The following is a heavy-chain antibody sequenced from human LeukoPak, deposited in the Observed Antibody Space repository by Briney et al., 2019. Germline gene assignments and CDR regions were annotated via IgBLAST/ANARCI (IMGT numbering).Heavy chain of an antibody. Sequence: GGSLRLSCAASGFTFSSYFMHWVRQTPGKGLEWVAVISPDGATTYYADSVKGRFTISRDNPKNTLYLQLNSLRGDDTAAFYCARQRGLSWFDPWGQGTLVTVSS. V-gene: IGHV3-30-3*01. CDR3: ARQRGLSWFDP. J-gene: IGHJ5*02. CDR2: ISPDGATT. CDR1: GFTFSSYF.